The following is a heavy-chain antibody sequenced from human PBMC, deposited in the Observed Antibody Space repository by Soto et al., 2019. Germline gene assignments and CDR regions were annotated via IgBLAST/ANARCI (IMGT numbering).Heavy chain of an antibody. CDR1: GFTLSSYW. J-gene: IGHJ6*02. CDR3: ARDLGIVATNQLDV. V-gene: IGHV3-74*01. Sequence: VGSLRLSCAASGFTLSSYWMHWVRQAPGKGLVWVSRINSDGSSTNYADSVKGRFTISRDNAKNTLYLQMNSLRAEDTAVYYCARDLGIVATNQLDVWGQGTTVIVSS. D-gene: IGHD5-12*01. CDR2: INSDGSST.